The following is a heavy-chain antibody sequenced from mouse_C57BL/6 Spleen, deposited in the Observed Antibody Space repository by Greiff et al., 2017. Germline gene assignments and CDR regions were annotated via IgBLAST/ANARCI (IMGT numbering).Heavy chain of an antibody. D-gene: IGHD1-1*01. CDR1: GYTFTSYW. CDR3: ARLPHYGSSYGFAY. CDR2: IYPSDSET. V-gene: IGHV1-61*01. J-gene: IGHJ3*01. Sequence: QVQLQQSGAELVRPGSSVKLSCKASGYTFTSYWMDWVKQRPGQGLEWIGNIYPSDSETHYNQKFKDKATLTVGKSSSTAYMQLSSLTSEDSAVYYCARLPHYGSSYGFAYWGQGTLVTVSA.